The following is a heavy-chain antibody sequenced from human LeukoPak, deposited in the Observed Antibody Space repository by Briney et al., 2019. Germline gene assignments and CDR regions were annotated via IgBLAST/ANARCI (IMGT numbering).Heavy chain of an antibody. D-gene: IGHD2-15*01. CDR1: GGSFSGYY. CDR2: INHSGST. Sequence: SETLSLTCAVYGGSFSGYYWSWIRQPPGKGLEWIGEINHSGSTNYNPSLKSRVTISVGTSKNQFSLKLSSVTAADTAVYYCARVVVPGWFDPWGQGNLVTVSS. J-gene: IGHJ5*02. CDR3: ARVVVPGWFDP. V-gene: IGHV4-34*01.